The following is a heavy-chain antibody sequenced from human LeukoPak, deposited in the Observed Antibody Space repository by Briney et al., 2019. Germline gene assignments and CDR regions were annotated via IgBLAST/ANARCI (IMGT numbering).Heavy chain of an antibody. Sequence: TSETLSLTCTVSGGSISSYYWSWIRQPPGKGLEWIGYIYYSGSTNYNPSLKSRVTISVDTSKNQFSLKLSSVTAADTAVYYCARNSSEGSGSFRDAFDIFGPRTKVTVS. J-gene: IGHJ3*02. CDR3: ARNSSEGSGSFRDAFDI. CDR1: GGSISSYY. CDR2: IYYSGST. D-gene: IGHD3-10*01. V-gene: IGHV4-59*01.